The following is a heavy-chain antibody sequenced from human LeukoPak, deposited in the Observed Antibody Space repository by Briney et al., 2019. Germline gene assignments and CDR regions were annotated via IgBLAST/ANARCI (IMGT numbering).Heavy chain of an antibody. Sequence: ASVKVSCKASGYTFITYGITWVRQAPGQGLEWMGWITPYNGDTNYAQKPQDRVTMTTDTSTSTAYMELRSLRSDDTAVYFCARVSGVSYNYFDPWGQGTLVTVSS. V-gene: IGHV1-18*01. D-gene: IGHD1-26*01. J-gene: IGHJ5*02. CDR2: ITPYNGDT. CDR1: GYTFITYG. CDR3: ARVSGVSYNYFDP.